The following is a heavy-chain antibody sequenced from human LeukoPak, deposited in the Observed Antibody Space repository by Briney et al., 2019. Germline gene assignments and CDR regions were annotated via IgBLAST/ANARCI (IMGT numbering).Heavy chain of an antibody. CDR3: AKNPQGGYYGSGSYYWVY. CDR2: IYSGGST. Sequence: GGSLRLSCAASGFTVVSNYMSWVRQAPGKGLEWVSVIYSGGSTYYADSVKGRFTISRDNSKNTLYLQMNSLRAEDTALYYCAKNPQGGYYGSGSYYWVYWGQGTLVTVSS. V-gene: IGHV3-66*01. CDR1: GFTVVSNY. D-gene: IGHD3-10*01. J-gene: IGHJ4*02.